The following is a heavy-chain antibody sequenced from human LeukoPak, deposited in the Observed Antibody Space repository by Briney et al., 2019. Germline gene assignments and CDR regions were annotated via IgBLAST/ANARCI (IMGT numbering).Heavy chain of an antibody. J-gene: IGHJ4*02. CDR3: AKDDAWLQYEN. CDR1: GFTFTTFW. CDR2: INHDGSST. V-gene: IGHV3-74*01. Sequence: QPGGSLRLSCATSGFTFTTFWMHWVRQAPGKGLVWVSRINHDGSSTNYVDSVKGRFTISRDNAKNTVYLQMNYLRAEDTAIYYCAKDDAWLQYENWGQGILVTVSS. D-gene: IGHD5-24*01.